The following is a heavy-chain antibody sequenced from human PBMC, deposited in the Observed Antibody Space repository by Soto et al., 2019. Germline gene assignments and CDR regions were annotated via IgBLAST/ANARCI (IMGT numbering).Heavy chain of an antibody. CDR1: GGSISTSNW. CDR3: ARARATIAAAAIFDC. J-gene: IGHJ4*02. CDR2: VYRTGST. D-gene: IGHD6-13*01. Sequence: QVQLQESGPGLVKPSGTLSLTCAVSGGSISTSNWWSWVRQPPGKGLEWIGEVYRTGSTTYNPSRESRLTISVDKSKNQFSLKLTSVTAADTAVYYCARARATIAAAAIFDCWGQGTLVTVSS. V-gene: IGHV4-4*02.